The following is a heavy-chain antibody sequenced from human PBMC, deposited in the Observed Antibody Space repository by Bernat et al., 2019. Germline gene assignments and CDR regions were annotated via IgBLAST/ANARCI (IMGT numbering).Heavy chain of an antibody. Sequence: QVQLVESGGGVVQPGRSLRLSCAASGFTFSSYGMHWVRQAPGKGLEWVAVIWYDGSKKYYADSVKGRFTISRDNSKNTLYLQMNSLRAEDTAVYYCARSGGITIFGGSVDYFDYWGQGTLVTVSS. D-gene: IGHD3-3*01. CDR1: GFTFSSYG. CDR3: ARSGGITIFGGSVDYFDY. J-gene: IGHJ4*02. CDR2: IWYDGSKK. V-gene: IGHV3-33*01.